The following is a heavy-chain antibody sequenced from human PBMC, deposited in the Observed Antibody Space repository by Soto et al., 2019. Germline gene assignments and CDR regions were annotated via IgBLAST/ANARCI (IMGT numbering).Heavy chain of an antibody. Sequence: ASVKISCKASGYTFTSYGISWVRQAPGQGLEWMGWVSTCNGNTNYAQKVQGRVTMTTDTSTSTAYMELRSLTSDDTAVYYCARGSGFGQSSLDYWGRGTLVTVSS. CDR2: VSTCNGNT. V-gene: IGHV1-18*04. CDR3: ARGSGFGQSSLDY. J-gene: IGHJ4*02. D-gene: IGHD3-10*01. CDR1: GYTFTSYG.